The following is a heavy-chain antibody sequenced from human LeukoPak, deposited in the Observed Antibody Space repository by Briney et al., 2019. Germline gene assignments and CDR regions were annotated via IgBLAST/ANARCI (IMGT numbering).Heavy chain of an antibody. CDR1: GGSISSSSYY. CDR2: IYYSGST. D-gene: IGHD6-6*01. V-gene: IGHV4-39*01. J-gene: IGHJ4*02. Sequence: SETLFLTCTVSGGSISSSSYYWGWIRQPPGEGLEWIGTIYYSGSTYCNPSLKSRVTISVDTSKNQFSLKLSSVTAADTAVYYCGRPLYSSSPTSPFRYWGQGTLVTVSS. CDR3: GRPLYSSSPTSPFRY.